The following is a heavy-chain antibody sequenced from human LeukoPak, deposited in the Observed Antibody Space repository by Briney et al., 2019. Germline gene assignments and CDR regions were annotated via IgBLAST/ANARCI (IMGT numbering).Heavy chain of an antibody. CDR3: ARGPVSRFDY. J-gene: IGHJ4*02. Sequence: SETLSLTCTVSGGSISSSSYYWGWIRQPPGKGLEWIGSIYYSGSTNYNPSLKSRVTISVDTSKNQFSLKLSSVTAADTAVYYCARGPVSRFDYWGQGTLVTVSS. V-gene: IGHV4-39*07. CDR1: GGSISSSSYY. CDR2: IYYSGST. D-gene: IGHD2-21*01.